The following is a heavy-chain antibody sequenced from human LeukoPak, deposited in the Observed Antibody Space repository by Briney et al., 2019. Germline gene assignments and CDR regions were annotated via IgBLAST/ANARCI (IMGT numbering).Heavy chain of an antibody. CDR2: TTGTT. D-gene: IGHD5/OR15-5a*01. J-gene: IGHJ4*02. CDR3: AKARGSSVYEQFDY. Sequence: GSLRLSCAASGFTFSSYAMSWVRQAPGKGLQWVSTTTGTTHYADSVRGRFTISRDNSKNILYLQMNSLGTEDTAIYYCAKARGSSVYEQFDYWGQGTQVTVSP. CDR1: GFTFSSYA. V-gene: IGHV3-23*01.